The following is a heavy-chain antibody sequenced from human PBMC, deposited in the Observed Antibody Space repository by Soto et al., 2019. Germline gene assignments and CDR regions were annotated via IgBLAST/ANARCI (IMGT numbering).Heavy chain of an antibody. J-gene: IGHJ6*01. D-gene: IGHD6-19*01. CDR3: SRFIMVGGWFDPNYYHVVDV. CDR1: GYTFSNYG. CDR2: ISGYNGNT. V-gene: IGHV1-18*01. Sequence: QVQLVQSGAEVKKPGASVTVSCKTSGYTFSNYGINWVRQAPGQGLEWMGWISGYNGNTNYAQTVQCRVTMTTDPSACIVYMELRSLKSDDTAIYSCSRFIMVGGWFDPNYYHVVDVWGQGSTVSVSS.